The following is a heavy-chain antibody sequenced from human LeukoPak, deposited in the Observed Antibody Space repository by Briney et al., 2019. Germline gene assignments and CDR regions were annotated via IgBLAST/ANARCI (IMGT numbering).Heavy chain of an antibody. CDR2: ISYGGTPI. D-gene: IGHD5-24*01. CDR3: ARRSNSADV. J-gene: IGHJ3*01. CDR1: GFTVSSNY. V-gene: IGHV3-30-3*01. Sequence: GGSLRLSCAASGFTVSSNYMSWVRQAPGKGLECVAIISYGGTPIQYADSVKGRFTISRDNSNNTQYLQMSSLRADDTAIYYCARRSNSADVWGQGTMVTVSS.